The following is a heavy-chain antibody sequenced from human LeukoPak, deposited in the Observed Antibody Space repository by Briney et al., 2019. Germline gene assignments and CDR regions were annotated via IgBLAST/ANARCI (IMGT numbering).Heavy chain of an antibody. CDR1: GFIFDNYA. V-gene: IGHV3-13*01. CDR3: ARDESHGGMDV. Sequence: GGSLRLSCAAPGFIFDNYAIHWVRQAPGKGLEWVSAIGTAGDTYYQGSVKGRFTISRENAKNSLYLQMNSLRAGDTAVYYCARDESHGGMDVWGQGTTVTVSS. CDR2: IGTAGDT. J-gene: IGHJ6*02.